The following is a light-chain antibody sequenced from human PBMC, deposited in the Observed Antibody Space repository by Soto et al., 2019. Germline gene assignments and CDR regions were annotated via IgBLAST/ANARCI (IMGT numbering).Light chain of an antibody. CDR2: SNN. CDR1: DSNIGADFN. Sequence: QSVLTQPPSVSGAPGRTVTISCTGSDSNIGADFNVHWYQHLPGLAPKLLIYSNNRRPSGVPDRFSGSQSGSSASLAISGLQAEDEGDYYCQSYDSGLTDSYVFGTGTKLTVL. CDR3: QSYDSGLTDSYV. J-gene: IGLJ1*01. V-gene: IGLV1-40*01.